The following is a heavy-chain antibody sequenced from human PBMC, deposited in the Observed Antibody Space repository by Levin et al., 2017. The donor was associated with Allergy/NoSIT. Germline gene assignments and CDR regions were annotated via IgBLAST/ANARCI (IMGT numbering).Heavy chain of an antibody. CDR2: INSRSSTI. CDR1: GITFSSYR. CDR3: AMAVAGNWFDP. D-gene: IGHD6-19*01. Sequence: SCAASGITFSSYRMNWVRQAPGKGLEWVSYINSRSSTIYYADSVKGRFTISRDNAKNSLYLQMNSLRAEDTAVYYCAMAVAGNWFDPWGQGTLVTVSS. V-gene: IGHV3-48*01. J-gene: IGHJ5*02.